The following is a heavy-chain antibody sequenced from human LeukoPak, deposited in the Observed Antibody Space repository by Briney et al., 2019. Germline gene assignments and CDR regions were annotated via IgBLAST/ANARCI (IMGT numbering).Heavy chain of an antibody. J-gene: IGHJ5*02. Sequence: GGSLRLSCAASGFTFSSYWMHWVRQAPGKGLVWVSRINSDGSSTRYADSVKGRFTISRDNAKSTLNLQMNSLRAEDTAVYYCARDRKFADMITEGWFDPWGQGTLVTVSS. CDR2: INSDGSST. CDR3: ARDRKFADMITEGWFDP. CDR1: GFTFSSYW. D-gene: IGHD3-16*01. V-gene: IGHV3-74*01.